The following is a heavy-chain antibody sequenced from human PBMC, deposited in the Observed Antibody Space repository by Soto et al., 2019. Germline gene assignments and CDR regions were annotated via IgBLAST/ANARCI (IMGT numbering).Heavy chain of an antibody. CDR2: INPNSGGT. CDR3: ARDVLVGYSSGWHSYRNYVGGLEV. J-gene: IGHJ6*02. CDR1: GYTFTGYY. D-gene: IGHD6-19*01. V-gene: IGHV1-2*04. Sequence: ASVKVACKASGYTFTGYYMHWVRQAPGQGLEWMGWINPNSGGTNYAQKFQGWVTMTRDTSISTAYMELSRLRSGDTAVYYWARDVLVGYSSGWHSYRNYVGGLEVWGQ.